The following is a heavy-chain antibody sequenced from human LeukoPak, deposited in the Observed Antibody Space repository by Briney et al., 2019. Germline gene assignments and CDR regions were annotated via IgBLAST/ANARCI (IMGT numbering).Heavy chain of an antibody. J-gene: IGHJ3*02. CDR2: IYYSGST. CDR3: ARNYGDYGDAFDI. CDR1: GDSISSSNYY. Sequence: PSETLSLTCTVSGDSISSSNYYWGWIRQPPGKGLEWIGSIYYSGSTYYNPSLKSRVTISIDTSKNQFSLDLSSVTAADTAVYYCARNYGDYGDAFDIWGQGTMVTVSS. D-gene: IGHD4-17*01. V-gene: IGHV4-39*01.